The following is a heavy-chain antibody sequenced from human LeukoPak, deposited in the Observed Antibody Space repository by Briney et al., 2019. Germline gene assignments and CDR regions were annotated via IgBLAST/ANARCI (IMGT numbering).Heavy chain of an antibody. V-gene: IGHV3-30*18. J-gene: IGHJ5*02. CDR2: ISSDGSNR. Sequence: PGGSLRLSCAASGFTFNSYAMHWVRQAPGKGLEWLAVISSDGSNRDYADSVKGRSIISRDNSDNTLSLQMNSLRAEDTAVYYCAKSGGSRFCRGGSCKHLDLWGQGTLVTVSS. CDR1: GFTFNSYA. CDR3: AKSGGSRFCRGGSCKHLDL. D-gene: IGHD2-15*01.